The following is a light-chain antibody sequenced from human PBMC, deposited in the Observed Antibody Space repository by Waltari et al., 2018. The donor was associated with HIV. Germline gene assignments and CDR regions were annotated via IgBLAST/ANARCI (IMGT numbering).Light chain of an antibody. Sequence: QSALTQPASVSGSPGQSITLSCTETSSGVENSNLVSWYQHFRGKAPKLLIYEVTKRPSGIYSRFSGSKSGNTASLTIFDPHADDEATSFCCSYGSSATFVVFGGGTRVTV. CDR1: SSGVENSNL. CDR2: EVT. V-gene: IGLV2-23*02. J-gene: IGLJ2*01. CDR3: CSYGSSATFVV.